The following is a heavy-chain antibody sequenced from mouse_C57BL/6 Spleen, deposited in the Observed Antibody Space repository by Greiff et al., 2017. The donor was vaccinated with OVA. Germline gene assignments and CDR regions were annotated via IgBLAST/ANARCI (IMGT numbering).Heavy chain of an antibody. CDR1: GYTFTSYW. D-gene: IGHD2-4*01. CDR3: ARGGLRIENYYPLLN. J-gene: IGHJ4*01. V-gene: IGHV1-50*01. Sequence: QVQLQQPGAELVKPGASVKLSCKASGYTFTSYWMQWVKQRPGQGLEWIGEIDPSDSYTNYNQKFKGKATLTVDTSSSTAYMQLSSLTSEDSAVYYCARGGLRIENYYPLLNGGQGTSVTASS. CDR2: IDPSDSYT.